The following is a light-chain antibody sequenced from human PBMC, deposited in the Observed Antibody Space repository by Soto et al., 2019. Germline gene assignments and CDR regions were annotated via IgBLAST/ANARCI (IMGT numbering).Light chain of an antibody. CDR2: ANE. CDR1: TSNIGSKF. V-gene: IGLV1-47*01. CDR3: AAWDGTLSAWV. J-gene: IGLJ3*02. Sequence: QSVLTQPPSASGTPGQRVTISCSGSTSNIGSKFVYWYQQNPGTAPKLLIYANEQRPSGVPDRFSGSKSSTSASLAISGLRSEDEADYYCAAWDGTLSAWVFGGGTKLTVL.